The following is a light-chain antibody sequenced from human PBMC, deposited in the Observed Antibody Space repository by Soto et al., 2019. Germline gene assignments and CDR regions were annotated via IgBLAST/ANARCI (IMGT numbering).Light chain of an antibody. CDR3: SSHTSGSTRV. CDR2: AIT. J-gene: IGLJ1*01. Sequence: QSALTQPASVSGSPGQSIAISCTGTSGDVGGYDYVSWYQQHPDKAPKLMIYAITKRPSWVSNRFSGSKSGNTASLTISGLQPEDEADYYCSSHTSGSTRVFGSGTKVTVL. CDR1: SGDVGGYDY. V-gene: IGLV2-14*01.